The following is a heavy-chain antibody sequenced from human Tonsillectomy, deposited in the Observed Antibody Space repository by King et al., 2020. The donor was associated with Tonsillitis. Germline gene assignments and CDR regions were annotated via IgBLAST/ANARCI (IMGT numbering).Heavy chain of an antibody. Sequence: QVQLQESGPGLVKPSETLSLTCTVSGGSISSYYWSWIRQPPGKGLEWIGYIYYSGSTNYNPSLKSRVTISVDTSKNQFSQKLSSVTAADTAVYYCARGRKNTYYYDSSGYLFDPWGQGTLVTVSS. CDR1: GGSISSYY. CDR2: IYYSGST. V-gene: IGHV4-59*01. J-gene: IGHJ5*02. D-gene: IGHD3-22*01. CDR3: ARGRKNTYYYDSSGYLFDP.